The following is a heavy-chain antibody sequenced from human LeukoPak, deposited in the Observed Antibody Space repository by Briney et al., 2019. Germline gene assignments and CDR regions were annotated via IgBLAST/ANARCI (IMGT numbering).Heavy chain of an antibody. J-gene: IGHJ4*02. CDR3: ARGRRDWNYSGGKLLDY. V-gene: IGHV1-8*01. CDR1: GYTFTSYD. CDR2: MNPNSGNT. Sequence: ASVKVSCKASGYTFTSYDINWVRQATGQGLEWMGWMNPNSGNTGYAQKFQGRVTMTRNTSISTAYMELSSLRSEDTAVYYCARGRRDWNYSGGKLLDYWGQGTLVTASS. D-gene: IGHD1-7*01.